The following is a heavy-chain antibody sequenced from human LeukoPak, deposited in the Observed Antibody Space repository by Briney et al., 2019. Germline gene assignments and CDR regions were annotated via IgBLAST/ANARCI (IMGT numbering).Heavy chain of an antibody. CDR3: ARVGAYYYDSSGCGY. CDR2: INHSGST. J-gene: IGHJ4*02. V-gene: IGHV4-34*01. CDR1: GGSFSGYY. Sequence: PSETLSLTCAVYGGSFSGYYWSWIRQPPGKGLEWIGEINHSGSTNYNPSLKSRVTISVDTSKNQFSLKLSSVTAADTAVYYCARVGAYYYDSSGCGYWGQGTLVTVSS. D-gene: IGHD3-22*01.